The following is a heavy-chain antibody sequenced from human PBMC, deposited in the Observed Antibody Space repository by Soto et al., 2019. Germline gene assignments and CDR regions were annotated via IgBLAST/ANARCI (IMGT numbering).Heavy chain of an antibody. D-gene: IGHD6-13*01. Sequence: PGESLKISCAASGFTFSSYWMHWVRQAPGKGLVWVSRINSDGSSTSYADSVKGRFTISRDNAKNTLYLQMNSLRAEDTAVYYCAREGQQLVLGAFDMWGQGTMVTVSS. J-gene: IGHJ3*02. CDR3: AREGQQLVLGAFDM. CDR1: GFTFSSYW. CDR2: INSDGSST. V-gene: IGHV3-74*01.